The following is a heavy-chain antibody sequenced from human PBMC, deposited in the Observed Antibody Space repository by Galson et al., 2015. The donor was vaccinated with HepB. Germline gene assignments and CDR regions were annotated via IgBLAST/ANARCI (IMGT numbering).Heavy chain of an antibody. J-gene: IGHJ4*02. CDR1: GFTFSSYA. D-gene: IGHD6-13*01. CDR3: ARANRSRSGTNAFDY. V-gene: IGHV3-30-3*01. Sequence: SLRLSCAASGFTFSSYAMHWVRQAPGKGLEWVAVISYDGSNKYYVDSVKGRFTISRDNSKNTLYLQMNSLRAEDTAVYYCARANRSRSGTNAFDYWGQGTLVTVSS. CDR2: ISYDGSNK.